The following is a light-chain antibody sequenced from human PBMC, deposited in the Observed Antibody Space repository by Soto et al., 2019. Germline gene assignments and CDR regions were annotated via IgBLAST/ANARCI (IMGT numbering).Light chain of an antibody. CDR3: CSYSPSTTVA. V-gene: IGLV2-23*01. Sequence: QSVLTQPPSASGTPGQRVTISCTGSSSDIGSYNLVSWYQQHPGKGPKVIIFEGSKRPSGVSTRFSGSRSGNTASLSISGLQAEDEADYYCCSYSPSTTVAFGGGTKVTVL. CDR2: EGS. J-gene: IGLJ3*02. CDR1: SSDIGSYNL.